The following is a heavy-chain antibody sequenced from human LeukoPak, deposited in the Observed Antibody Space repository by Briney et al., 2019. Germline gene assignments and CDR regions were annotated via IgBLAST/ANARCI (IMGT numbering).Heavy chain of an antibody. CDR3: ARRYGDYYFDY. Sequence: SETLSLTCNVSGYSISDGYYWGWIHQPPGKGLEWIGSIYYSGSTYYNPSLKSRVTISVDTSKNQFSLKLSSVTAADTAVYYCARRYGDYYFDYWGQGTLVTVSS. CDR1: GYSISDGYY. CDR2: IYYSGST. J-gene: IGHJ4*02. V-gene: IGHV4-38-2*02. D-gene: IGHD4-17*01.